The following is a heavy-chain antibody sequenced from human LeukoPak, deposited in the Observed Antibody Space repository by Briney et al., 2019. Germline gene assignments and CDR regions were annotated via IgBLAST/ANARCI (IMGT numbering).Heavy chain of an antibody. Sequence: GASVKVSCKASGYTFTSYAMNWVRQAPGQGLEWMGGIIPIFGTTNYAQKFQGRVTITADESTSTAYLEVSSLRSDDTAVYYCARDQYYDFSPDYWGQGTLVTVSS. CDR3: ARDQYYDFSPDY. CDR2: IIPIFGTT. CDR1: GYTFTSYA. V-gene: IGHV1-69*13. D-gene: IGHD3-3*01. J-gene: IGHJ4*02.